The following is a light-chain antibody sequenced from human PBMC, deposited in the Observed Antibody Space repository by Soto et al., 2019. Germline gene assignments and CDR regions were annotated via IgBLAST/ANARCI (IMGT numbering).Light chain of an antibody. J-gene: IGKJ1*01. V-gene: IGKV3-15*01. CDR1: QSVSSS. CDR2: GAS. Sequence: EIVMTQSPATLSVSPGERVTLSCRASQSVSSSLAWYQQKPGQAPRLLIYGASTRAIGIPGRFSGSRSETEFTLTISSLQSEDFAVYYCQQYNNWWTFGQGTKVETK. CDR3: QQYNNWWT.